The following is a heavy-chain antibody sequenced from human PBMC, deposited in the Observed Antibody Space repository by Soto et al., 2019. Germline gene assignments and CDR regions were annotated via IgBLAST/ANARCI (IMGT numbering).Heavy chain of an antibody. V-gene: IGHV3-33*01. CDR2: IWYDGSNK. J-gene: IGHJ4*02. Sequence: GGSLRLSCAASGFTFSRYVMHWVRQAPGKGLEWVAVIWYDGSNKYYADSVKGRFTISRDNSNNTLYLQMNSLRAEDTAVYYCARDYSMIVVVPGYWGQGTLVTVSS. D-gene: IGHD3-22*01. CDR1: GFTFSRYV. CDR3: ARDYSMIVVVPGY.